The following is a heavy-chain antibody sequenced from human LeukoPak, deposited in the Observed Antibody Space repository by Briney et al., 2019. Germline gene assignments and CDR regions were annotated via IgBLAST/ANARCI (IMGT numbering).Heavy chain of an antibody. J-gene: IGHJ4*02. Sequence: GGSLRLSCAASGFTFSNYVLHWVRQAPGKGLEWVAVISYDGSNQYYADSVKGRFTISRDNSENTLFLHMNSLRAEDTAVYYCARARRGTSLDFWGQGTLVTVSS. CDR1: GFTFSNYV. D-gene: IGHD3-16*01. CDR2: ISYDGSNQ. CDR3: ARARRGTSLDF. V-gene: IGHV3-30*04.